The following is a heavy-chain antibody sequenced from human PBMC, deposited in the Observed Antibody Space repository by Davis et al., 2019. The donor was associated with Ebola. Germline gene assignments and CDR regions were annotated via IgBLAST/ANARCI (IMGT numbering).Heavy chain of an antibody. Sequence: PGGSLRLSCAASGFTFSSYGMHWVRQAPGKGLEWVAVISYDGSNKYYADSVKGRFTISRDNSKNTLYLQMNSLRAEDTAVYYCAIPDCSGANCYSVYIKNWGQGTLVTVSS. CDR3: AIPDCSGANCYSVYIKN. CDR1: GFTFSSYG. V-gene: IGHV3-30*03. CDR2: ISYDGSNK. J-gene: IGHJ4*02. D-gene: IGHD2-15*01.